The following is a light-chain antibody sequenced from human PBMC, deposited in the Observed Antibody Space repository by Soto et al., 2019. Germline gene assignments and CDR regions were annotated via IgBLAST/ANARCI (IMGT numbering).Light chain of an antibody. CDR1: SSDVGAYKY. J-gene: IGLJ2*01. CDR2: EVS. CDR3: TSYVRSNILV. Sequence: QSALTQPPSASGSPGQSVTISCTGTSSDVGAYKYVSWYQQYPGKAPKLMIYEVSKRPSGVPDRFSGSKSGNTASLTVSGLQAEDEADYYCTSYVRSNILVFGGGTKLTVL. V-gene: IGLV2-8*01.